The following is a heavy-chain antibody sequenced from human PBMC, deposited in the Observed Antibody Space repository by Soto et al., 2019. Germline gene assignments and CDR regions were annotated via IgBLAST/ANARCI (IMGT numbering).Heavy chain of an antibody. Sequence: GGSLRLSCAASGFTFSSYGMHWVRQAPGKGLEWVAVIWYDGSNKYYADTVKGRFTISRDNSKNTLYLQMSSLRAEDTAVYYCGIDGGYRDGYTVRCSWFDPWGQGTLVTVSS. CDR3: GIDGGYRDGYTVRCSWFDP. V-gene: IGHV3-33*01. J-gene: IGHJ5*02. CDR1: GFTFSSYG. CDR2: IWYDGSNK. D-gene: IGHD6-13*01.